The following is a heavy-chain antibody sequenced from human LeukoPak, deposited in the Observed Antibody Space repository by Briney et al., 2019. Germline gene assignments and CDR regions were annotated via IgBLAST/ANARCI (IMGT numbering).Heavy chain of an antibody. CDR1: GYTFTGYY. CDR3: ARGPRVAGNKYYYYYYYMDV. V-gene: IGHV1-2*02. CDR2: INPNSGGT. J-gene: IGHJ6*03. D-gene: IGHD2-15*01. Sequence: ASVKVSCKASGYTFTGYYMHWVRQAPGQGLEWMGWINPNSGGTNYAQKFQGRVTMTRDTSISTAYMELSRLRSDDTAVYYCARGPRVAGNKYYYYYYYMDVWGKGTTVTVSS.